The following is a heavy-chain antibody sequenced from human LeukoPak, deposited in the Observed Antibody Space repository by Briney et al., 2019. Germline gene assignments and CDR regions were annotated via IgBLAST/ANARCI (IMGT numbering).Heavy chain of an antibody. CDR1: GFTFSSYN. V-gene: IGHV3-48*01. J-gene: IGHJ4*02. CDR3: ARGRLRIQLWLRQPAVFDY. CDR2: ISSSSSTI. D-gene: IGHD5-18*01. Sequence: PGGSLRLSCAASGFTFSSYNMNWVRQAPGKGLEWVSYISSSSSTIYYADSVKGRFTISRDNAKNSLYLQMNSLRAEDTAVYYCARGRLRIQLWLRQPAVFDYWGQGTLVTVSS.